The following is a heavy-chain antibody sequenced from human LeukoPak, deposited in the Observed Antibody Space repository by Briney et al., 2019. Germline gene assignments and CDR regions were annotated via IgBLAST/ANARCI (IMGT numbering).Heavy chain of an antibody. Sequence: SETLSLTCTVSGGSISSYYWSWIRQPPGKGLEWIGYIYYSGSTNYNPSLKSRVTISVDTSKNQFFLKLSSVTAADTAVYYCARSAAGPNWFDPWGQGTLVTVSS. CDR1: GGSISSYY. V-gene: IGHV4-59*01. D-gene: IGHD6-13*01. CDR2: IYYSGST. CDR3: ARSAAGPNWFDP. J-gene: IGHJ5*02.